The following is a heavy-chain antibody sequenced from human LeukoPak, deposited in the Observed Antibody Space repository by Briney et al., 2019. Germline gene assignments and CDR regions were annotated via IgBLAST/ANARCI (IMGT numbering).Heavy chain of an antibody. CDR2: ITAYNDNT. V-gene: IGHV1-18*01. CDR3: ARALLWFGEPSHIDY. D-gene: IGHD3-10*01. CDR1: GYTFTSYV. Sequence: ASVKVSCKASGYTFTSYVISWVRQASGQGLEWMGWITAYNDNTNYAQKLQSRVTMTTDTSTSTAYMELRSLRSDDTAVYYCARALLWFGEPSHIDYWGQGTLVTASS. J-gene: IGHJ4*02.